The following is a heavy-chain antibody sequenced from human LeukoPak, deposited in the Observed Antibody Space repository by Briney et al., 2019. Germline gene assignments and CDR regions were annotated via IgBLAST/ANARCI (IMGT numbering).Heavy chain of an antibody. V-gene: IGHV4-34*01. CDR1: AGSFSGFY. CDR2: INHSGST. D-gene: IGHD2-21*02. Sequence: SETLSLTCAVYAGSFSGFYCSWIRQPPGEGLEWIGEINHSGSTNYNPTLKSRVTISGDTSKNQFSLKLSSVTAADTAVYYCARGYCGGDCYHDNWFDPWGQGTLVTVSS. CDR3: ARGYCGGDCYHDNWFDP. J-gene: IGHJ5*02.